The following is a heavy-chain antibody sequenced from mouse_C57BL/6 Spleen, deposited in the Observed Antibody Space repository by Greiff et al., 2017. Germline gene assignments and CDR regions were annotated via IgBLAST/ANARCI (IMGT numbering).Heavy chain of an antibody. D-gene: IGHD1-2*01. CDR1: GFTFSSYG. J-gene: IGHJ2*01. CDR3: ARHVGDHYYFDY. CDR2: ISSGGSYT. Sequence: EVKLMESGGDLVKPGGSLKLSCAASGFTFSSYGMSWVRQTPDKRLEWVATISSGGSYTYYPDSVKGRFTISRDNAKNTLYLQMSSLKSEDTAMYYCARHVGDHYYFDYWGQGTTLTVSS. V-gene: IGHV5-6*01.